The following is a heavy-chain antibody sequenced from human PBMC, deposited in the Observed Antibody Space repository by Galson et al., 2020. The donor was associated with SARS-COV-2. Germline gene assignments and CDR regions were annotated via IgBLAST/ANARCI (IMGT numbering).Heavy chain of an antibody. CDR1: GSTFSSYS. D-gene: IGHD3-10*01. J-gene: IGHJ6*02. CDR2: ISSSSSTI. CDR3: ARDWTMVQGVFYYYYGMDV. Sequence: GGSLRLSCAASGSTFSSYSMNWVRQAPGTGLEWVSYISSSSSTIYYADSVKGRFTISRDNAKNSLYLQMNSLRAEDTAVYYCARDWTMVQGVFYYYYGMDVWGQGTTVTVSS. V-gene: IGHV3-48*04.